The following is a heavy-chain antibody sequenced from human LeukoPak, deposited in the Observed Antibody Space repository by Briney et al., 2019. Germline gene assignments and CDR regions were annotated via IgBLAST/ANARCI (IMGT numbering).Heavy chain of an antibody. CDR3: ARGVRSSAHYYYYGMDV. D-gene: IGHD2-15*01. J-gene: IGHJ6*02. Sequence: PGGSLRLSCAASGFTFSSYGMSWVRQAPGKGLEWVSGISGSGGSTYYADSVKGRLTISRDNSKNTLYLQMNSLRAEDTAVYYCARGVRSSAHYYYYGMDVWGQGTTVTVSS. CDR1: GFTFSSYG. CDR2: ISGSGGST. V-gene: IGHV3-23*01.